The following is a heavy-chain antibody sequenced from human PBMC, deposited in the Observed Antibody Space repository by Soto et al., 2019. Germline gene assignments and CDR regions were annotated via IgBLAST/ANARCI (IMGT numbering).Heavy chain of an antibody. CDR1: GGSISSSSYY. CDR2: IYYSGST. V-gene: IGHV4-39*01. Sequence: TSETLSLTCTVSGGSISSSSYYWGWIRQPPGKGLEWIGSIYYSGSTYYNPSLKSRVTISVDTSKNQFSLKLSSVTAADTAVYYCARRHYDSWFGELTDDFDYWGQGTLVTVSS. J-gene: IGHJ4*02. D-gene: IGHD3-10*01. CDR3: ARRHYDSWFGELTDDFDY.